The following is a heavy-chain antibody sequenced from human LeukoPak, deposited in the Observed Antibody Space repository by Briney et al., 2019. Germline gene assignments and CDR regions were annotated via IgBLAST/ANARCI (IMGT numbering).Heavy chain of an antibody. CDR1: GVSISNYY. Sequence: SETLSLTCTVSGVSISNYYWSWIRQPPGKGLEWIGYIHYSGSTNYNPSLKSRVTISLDTSKNQFSLKLSSVTAADTAVYYCATVVSSGYSDYWGQGTLVTVSS. CDR3: ATVVSSGYSDY. J-gene: IGHJ4*02. CDR2: IHYSGST. V-gene: IGHV4-59*01. D-gene: IGHD3-22*01.